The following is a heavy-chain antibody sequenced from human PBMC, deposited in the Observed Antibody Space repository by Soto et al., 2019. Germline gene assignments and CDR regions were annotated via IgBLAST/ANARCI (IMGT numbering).Heavy chain of an antibody. CDR2: INPNSGGT. V-gene: IGHV1-2*04. Sequence: QVQLVQSGAGVKKPGASVKVSCKASGYTFTGYYMHWVRQAPGQGLEWMGWINPNSGGTNYAQKFQGWVTMTRDTSISTAYMELSRLRSDDTAVYYCARVYSSGWYTAFDIWGQGTMVTVSS. D-gene: IGHD6-19*01. CDR3: ARVYSSGWYTAFDI. J-gene: IGHJ3*02. CDR1: GYTFTGYY.